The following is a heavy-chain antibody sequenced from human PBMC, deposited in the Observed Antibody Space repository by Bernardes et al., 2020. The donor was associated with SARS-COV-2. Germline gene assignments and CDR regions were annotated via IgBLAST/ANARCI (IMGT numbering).Heavy chain of an antibody. CDR2: ISVSVGTT. CDR3: AKLLAGSSPHRTGAATYFDS. Sequence: GSSLKVSCAASGFTFSSYAMSWVRQAPGKGLEWVSSISVSVGTTFYADSVQGRFTISRDNSKNPLYLLMNSLTAEDPAVYYCAKLLAGSSPHRTGAATYFDSWGQGTLVTVSS. D-gene: IGHD3-10*01. V-gene: IGHV3-23*01. CDR1: GFTFSSYA. J-gene: IGHJ4*02.